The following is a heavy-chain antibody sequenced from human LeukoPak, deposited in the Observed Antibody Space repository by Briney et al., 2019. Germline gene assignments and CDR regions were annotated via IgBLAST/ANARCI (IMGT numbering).Heavy chain of an antibody. CDR3: AKCSTSAYTTGWCNWIDP. CDR1: GFTFTSDA. Sequence: GGSLRLSCVASGFTFTSDAMNWVRQAPGRGLEWVSSTVSRGTTQYADSVKGRFTVSRDTSKNTLYLQMNSLRADDTAVYYCAKCSTSAYTTGWCNWIDPWGQGTLVTVSS. D-gene: IGHD6-19*01. V-gene: IGHV3-23*01. CDR2: TVSRGTT. J-gene: IGHJ5*02.